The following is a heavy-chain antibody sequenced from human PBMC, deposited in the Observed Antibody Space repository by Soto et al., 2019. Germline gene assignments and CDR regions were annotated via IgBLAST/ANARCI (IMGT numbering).Heavy chain of an antibody. CDR3: AAYSSADGWLDP. D-gene: IGHD6-19*01. CDR2: IKQDGSEI. J-gene: IGHJ5*02. V-gene: IGHV3-7*05. Sequence: PGGSLRLSCSVSGFTLSRYWMTWVRQAPGKGLEWVANIKQDGSEIYYLDSVKGRFTISRDSAKNSLYLQMNNLRAEDTAVYFCAAYSSADGWLDPWGPGTLVTVSS. CDR1: GFTLSRYW.